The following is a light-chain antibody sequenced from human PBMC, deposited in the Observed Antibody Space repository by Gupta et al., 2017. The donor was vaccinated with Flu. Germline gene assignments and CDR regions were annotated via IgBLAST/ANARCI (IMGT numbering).Light chain of an antibody. J-gene: IGKJ1*01. CDR1: QSVSSY. CDR3: QQRSNWSWT. V-gene: IGKV3-11*01. Sequence: EIVLTQSPATLSLSPGERATLSCRASQSVSSYLAWYQQKPGQAPRLLISDASNRATGIPARFSGSGSGTDFTLTISSLDPEDFAVYYCQQRSNWSWTFGQGTKVEIK. CDR2: DAS.